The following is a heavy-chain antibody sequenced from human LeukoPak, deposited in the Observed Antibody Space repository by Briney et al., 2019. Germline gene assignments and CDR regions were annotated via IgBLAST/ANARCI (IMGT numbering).Heavy chain of an antibody. V-gene: IGHV4-59*01. CDR3: ARIWRGSGSFRFDY. D-gene: IGHD3-10*01. CDR1: GGSISSFY. J-gene: IGHJ4*02. CDR2: ITYSETT. Sequence: SETLSLTCTVSGGSISSFYWSWIRQPPGKRLEFIGYITYSETTNYNPSLKSRVTMSIDTSKNQFSLKLSSVTAADTAVYHCARIWRGSGSFRFDYWGQGALVIVSS.